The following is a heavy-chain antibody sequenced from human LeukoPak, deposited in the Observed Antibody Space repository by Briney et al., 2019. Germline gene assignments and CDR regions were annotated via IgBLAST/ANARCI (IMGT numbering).Heavy chain of an antibody. D-gene: IGHD2-2*01. V-gene: IGHV3-7*01. CDR2: IKRDGSEK. J-gene: IGHJ6*03. Sequence: GGSLRLSCAASGFTFSSYWMSWVRQAPGKGLEWVANIKRDGSEKYYVDSVKGRFTISRDNAKNSLYLQMNSLRAEDTAVYYCARYLHCSSTSCYGSSVDYYMDVWGKGTTVTVSS. CDR3: ARYLHCSSTSCYGSSVDYYMDV. CDR1: GFTFSSYW.